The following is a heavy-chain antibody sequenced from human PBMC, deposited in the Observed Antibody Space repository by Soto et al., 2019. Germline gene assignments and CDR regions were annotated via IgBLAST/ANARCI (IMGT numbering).Heavy chain of an antibody. CDR3: AKALYASGIGWFDP. D-gene: IGHD3-10*01. J-gene: IGHJ5*02. Sequence: PGGSLRLSCAASGFTFSSYAMNWVRQAPGEGLEWVSAITGSGGATYYADSVKGRFTISRDNSRNTLYLQMNGLRVEDTAIYYCAKALYASGIGWFDPWGQGTLVTVSS. V-gene: IGHV3-23*01. CDR2: ITGSGGAT. CDR1: GFTFSSYA.